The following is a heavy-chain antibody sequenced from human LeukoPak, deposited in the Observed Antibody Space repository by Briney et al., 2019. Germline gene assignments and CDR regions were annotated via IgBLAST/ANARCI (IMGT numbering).Heavy chain of an antibody. V-gene: IGHV1-69*13. CDR1: GGTFSTYA. Sequence: SVTVSCKASGGTFSTYAISWVRQAPGQGLEWMGGIIPIFGTANYAQKFQDRVTITADESTSTTYMELSSLRSDDTAVYYCARDRSFDPWGQGTLVTVSS. CDR3: ARDRSFDP. D-gene: IGHD3-16*02. CDR2: IIPIFGTA. J-gene: IGHJ5*02.